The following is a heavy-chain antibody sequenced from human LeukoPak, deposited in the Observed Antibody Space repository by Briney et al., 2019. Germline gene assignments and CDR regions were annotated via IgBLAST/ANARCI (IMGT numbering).Heavy chain of an antibody. V-gene: IGHV3-23*01. CDR2: ISGSGGST. D-gene: IGHD3-9*01. CDR1: GYTFSSCS. CDR3: AKATTVYDILAGYLGGYYYYGMDV. J-gene: IGHJ6*02. Sequence: GGSLRLSCAASGYTFSSCSMSWVRQAPGKGLEWVSAISGSGGSTYYTDSVKGRFTISRDNSKNTLYLQMNSLRAEDTAVYYCAKATTVYDILAGYLGGYYYYGMDVWGQGTTVTVSS.